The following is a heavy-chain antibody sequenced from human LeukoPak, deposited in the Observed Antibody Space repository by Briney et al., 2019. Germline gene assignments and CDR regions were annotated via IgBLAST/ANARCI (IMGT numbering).Heavy chain of an antibody. CDR1: GYTFSGYY. CDR3: ARGSVGAPFHKDY. D-gene: IGHD1-26*01. J-gene: IGHJ4*02. Sequence: ASVKVSCKASGYTFSGYYTHWVRQAPGQGLGWMGWINTNTGNPTYAQGFTGRFVFSLDTSVSTAYLQISSLKAEDTAVYYCARGSVGAPFHKDYWGQGTLVTVSS. CDR2: INTNTGNP. V-gene: IGHV7-4-1*02.